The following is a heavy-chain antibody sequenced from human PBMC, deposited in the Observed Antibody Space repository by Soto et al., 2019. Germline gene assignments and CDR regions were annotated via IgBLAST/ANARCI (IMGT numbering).Heavy chain of an antibody. Sequence: EVQLVESGGGLVKPGGSLRLSCAASGFTFSSYSMNWVRQAPGKGLERVSSISSSSSYIYYADSVKGRFTISRDNAKNSLYLQMNSLRAEDTAVYYCARDLSRQGYHYYYYGMDVWGQGTTVTVSS. CDR1: GFTFSSYS. CDR3: ARDLSRQGYHYYYYGMDV. D-gene: IGHD6-13*01. V-gene: IGHV3-21*01. J-gene: IGHJ6*02. CDR2: ISSSSSYI.